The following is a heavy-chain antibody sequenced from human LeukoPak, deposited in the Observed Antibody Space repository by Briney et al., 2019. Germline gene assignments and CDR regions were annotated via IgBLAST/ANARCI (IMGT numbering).Heavy chain of an antibody. J-gene: IGHJ4*02. CDR3: ARRWTNYGGRYDY. CDR1: GYSFTSYW. D-gene: IGHD4-17*01. CDR2: IYPGDSDT. V-gene: IGHV5-51*01. Sequence: GESLKISCKGSGYSFTSYWIGWVRQMPGKGLEWMGIIYPGDSDTRYSPSFQGQVTISADKSISAAYLQWSSLKASDTAMYYCARRWTNYGGRYDYWGQGTLVTVSS.